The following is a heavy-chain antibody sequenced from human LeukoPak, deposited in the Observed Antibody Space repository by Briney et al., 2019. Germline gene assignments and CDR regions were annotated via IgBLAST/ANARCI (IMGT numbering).Heavy chain of an antibody. CDR1: GFTFSSYW. D-gene: IGHD4-23*01. CDR3: AKSTVAFYYFDN. V-gene: IGHV3-7*02. Sequence: GGSLRLSCAASGFTFSSYWMSWVRQAPGKGLEWVANIKQDGSEKYYVDSVKGRFTISRDNAKNLLYLQLNSLRAEDTAVYYCAKSTVAFYYFDNWGQGTRVIVSS. J-gene: IGHJ4*02. CDR2: IKQDGSEK.